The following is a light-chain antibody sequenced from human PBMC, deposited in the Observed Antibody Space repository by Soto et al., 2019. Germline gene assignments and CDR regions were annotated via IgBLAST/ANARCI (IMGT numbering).Light chain of an antibody. V-gene: IGLV2-14*01. CDR3: TSYTNTGPFV. Sequence: QSALTQPVSVSGSPGQSITISCAGTGSDVGGFDYVSWYQQHPGKAPKLIIYDVSTRSSGVSNRFSGSKSGNTASLTISGLQAEDESDFYCTSYTNTGPFVFGGGTKLTVL. J-gene: IGLJ1*01. CDR1: GSDVGGFDY. CDR2: DVS.